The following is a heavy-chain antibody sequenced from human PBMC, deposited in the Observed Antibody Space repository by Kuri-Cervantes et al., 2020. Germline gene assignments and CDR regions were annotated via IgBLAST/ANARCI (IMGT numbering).Heavy chain of an antibody. D-gene: IGHD5-18*01. Sequence: GGFLRLSCAASGFTVSSNYMSWVRQAPGKGLEWVSVIYSGGSTYCADSVKGRFTISRDNSKNTLYLQMNSLRAEDTAVYYCARVIVDTAMIITPDAFDIWGQGTMVTDSS. J-gene: IGHJ3*02. CDR2: IYSGGST. V-gene: IGHV3-53*01. CDR1: GFTVSSNY. CDR3: ARVIVDTAMIITPDAFDI.